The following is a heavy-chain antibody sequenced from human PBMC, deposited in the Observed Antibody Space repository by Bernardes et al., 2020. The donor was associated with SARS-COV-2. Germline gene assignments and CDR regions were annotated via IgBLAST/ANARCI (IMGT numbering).Heavy chain of an antibody. CDR2: IYYSGST. CDR3: ARHITGSNSFDY. V-gene: IGHV4-39*01. D-gene: IGHD1-20*01. J-gene: IGHJ4*02. CDR1: GGSITSSSYY. Sequence: SETLSLTCTVSGGSITSSSYYWGWIRQPPGKALEWIGSIYYSGSTYYNPSLKSRVTISVDTSKNQFSLKLSSVTAADTAVHYCARHITGSNSFDYWGQGTLVTVSS.